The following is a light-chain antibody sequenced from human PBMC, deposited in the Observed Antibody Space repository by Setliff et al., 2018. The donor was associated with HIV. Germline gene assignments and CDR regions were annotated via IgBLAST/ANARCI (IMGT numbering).Light chain of an antibody. V-gene: IGLV1-47*01. CDR3: AAWNDRPTGIYV. CDR2: RND. Sequence: VLTQPPPASGAPGQTVTISCSGSSSNIETHYVYWYQQFPGTAPKLLIYRNDQRPSGVPARFSGSKSGTSAALTISDLRAEDEAEYFCAAWNDRPTGIYVFGTGTKVTVL. J-gene: IGLJ1*01. CDR1: SSNIETHY.